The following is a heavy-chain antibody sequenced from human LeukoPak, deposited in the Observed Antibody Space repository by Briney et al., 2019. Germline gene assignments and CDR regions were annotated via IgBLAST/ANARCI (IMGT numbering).Heavy chain of an antibody. CDR2: ISSSGSTI. V-gene: IGHV3-48*04. D-gene: IGHD1-20*01. J-gene: IGHJ3*02. CDR3: ATTLAGNWLGTAFDI. Sequence: PGRSLRLSCAASAASGFTFSSYAFHWVRQAPGKGLEWVSYISSSGSTIYYADSVKGRFTISRDNAKNSLYLQMNSLRAEDTAVYYCATTLAGNWLGTAFDIWGQGTMVTVSS. CDR1: GFTFSSYA.